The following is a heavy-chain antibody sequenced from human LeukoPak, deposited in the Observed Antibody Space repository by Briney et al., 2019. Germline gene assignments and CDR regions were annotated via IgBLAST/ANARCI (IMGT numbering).Heavy chain of an antibody. Sequence: ASVKVSCKASGYTFTGYYMHWVRQAPGQGLEWMGWINPNSGGTNYAQKFQGRVTMTRDTSISTAYMELSRLRSDDTAVYYCARADDYYDSSGYLRYWGQGTLVTVSS. CDR2: INPNSGGT. CDR1: GYTFTGYY. CDR3: ARADDYYDSSGYLRY. D-gene: IGHD3-22*01. J-gene: IGHJ4*02. V-gene: IGHV1-2*02.